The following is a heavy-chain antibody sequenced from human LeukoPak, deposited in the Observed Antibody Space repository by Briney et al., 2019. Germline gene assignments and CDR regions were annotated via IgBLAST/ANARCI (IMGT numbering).Heavy chain of an antibody. Sequence: ASVTVSFKGSGGTFISYAISWVGQARGQGVEGVGGIIPIFGTANYAQKFQGRVTITTDGSTSTAYMELSSLRSEDTAVYYCAREVVVPAATLGWFDPWGQGTLVTVSS. V-gene: IGHV1-69*05. CDR3: AREVVVPAATLGWFDP. CDR2: IIPIFGTA. D-gene: IGHD2-2*01. CDR1: GGTFISYA. J-gene: IGHJ5*02.